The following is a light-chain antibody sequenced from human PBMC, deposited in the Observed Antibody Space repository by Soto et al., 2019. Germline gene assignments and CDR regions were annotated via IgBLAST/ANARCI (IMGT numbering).Light chain of an antibody. CDR1: QSLLHSDGYNY. Sequence: DIVMTQSPLSLPVTPGEPASISCRSSQSLLHSDGYNYLDWYLQKPGQSPQLLIYLSSNRASGVPDRFSGSGSGTDFTLKISRVEAGDVWVYYCMQALQTPQVTFGQGTRLEIK. V-gene: IGKV2-28*01. CDR2: LSS. CDR3: MQALQTPQVT. J-gene: IGKJ5*01.